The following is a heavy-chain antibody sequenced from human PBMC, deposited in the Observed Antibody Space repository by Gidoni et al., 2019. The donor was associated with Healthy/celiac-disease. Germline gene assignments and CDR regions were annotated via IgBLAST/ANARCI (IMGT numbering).Heavy chain of an antibody. J-gene: IGHJ4*02. V-gene: IGHV3-9*01. CDR3: AKADYYDSSGYYYPFDY. D-gene: IGHD3-22*01. CDR1: GFTFDDYA. CDR2: ISWNSGSI. Sequence: EVQLVVSGGGLVQPGRSLRLSCAASGFTFDDYAMHWVRQAPGKGLEWVSGISWNSGSIGYADSVKGRFTISRDNAKNSLYLQMNSLRAEDTALYYCAKADYYDSSGYYYPFDYWGQGTLVTVSS.